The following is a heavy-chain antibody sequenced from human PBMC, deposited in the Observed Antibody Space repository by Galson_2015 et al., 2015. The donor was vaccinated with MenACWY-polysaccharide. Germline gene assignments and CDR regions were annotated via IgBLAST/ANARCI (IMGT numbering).Heavy chain of an antibody. D-gene: IGHD2-2*01. Sequence: SLRLSCAASGFTFGSYSMNWVRLAPGKGLEWVSYISRSSSSIEYADSVKDRFTNSNDIAKNSLFLQMNSLRAEDTAVYYCARLHCSSTTCYPTAYDSYGMDFWGQGTPVTVSS. CDR3: ARLHCSSTTCYPTAYDSYGMDF. CDR1: GFTFGSYS. V-gene: IGHV3-48*01. J-gene: IGHJ6*02. CDR2: ISRSSSSI.